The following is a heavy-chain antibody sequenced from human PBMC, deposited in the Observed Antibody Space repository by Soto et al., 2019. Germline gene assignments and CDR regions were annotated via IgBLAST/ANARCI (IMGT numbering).Heavy chain of an antibody. CDR3: ARGSSRWDY. V-gene: IGHV5-51*01. D-gene: IGHD6-13*01. CDR1: GYSFTSYW. Sequence: GESLKISCKGSGYSFTSYWIGWVRQMPGKGLEWMGIIYPGDSDTRYSPSLKSRVTMSVDTSKNQFSLRLSSVTAADTAMYYCARGSSRWDYWGQGTLVTVSS. J-gene: IGHJ4*02. CDR2: IYPGDSDT.